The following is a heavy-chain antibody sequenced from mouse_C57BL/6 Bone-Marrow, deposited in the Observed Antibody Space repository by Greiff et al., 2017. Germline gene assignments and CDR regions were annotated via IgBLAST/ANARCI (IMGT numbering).Heavy chain of an antibody. D-gene: IGHD1-1*01. CDR2: IHPNSGST. J-gene: IGHJ1*03. V-gene: IGHV1-64*01. Sequence: QVQLQQPGAELVKPGASVKLSCKASGYTFTSYWMHWVKQRPGQGLEWIGMIHPNSGSTNYNEKFKSKATLTVDKSSSTAYMQLSSLTSEDSAVYYCARSSSSVYWYFDVWGTVTTVTVSS. CDR3: ARSSSSVYWYFDV. CDR1: GYTFTSYW.